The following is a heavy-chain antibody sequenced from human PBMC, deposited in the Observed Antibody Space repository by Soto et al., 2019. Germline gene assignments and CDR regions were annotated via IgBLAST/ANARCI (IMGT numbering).Heavy chain of an antibody. CDR2: INHSGST. CDR1: GGSFSGYY. CDR3: ARGNFGSGGGTQYYYYYYMDV. J-gene: IGHJ6*03. V-gene: IGHV4-34*01. D-gene: IGHD2-15*01. Sequence: SETLSLTCAVYGGSFSGYYWSWIRQPPGKGLEWIGEINHSGSTNYNPSLKSRVTISVDTSKNQFSLKLSSVTAADTAVYYCARGNFGSGGGTQYYYYYYMDVWGKGTTVTVSS.